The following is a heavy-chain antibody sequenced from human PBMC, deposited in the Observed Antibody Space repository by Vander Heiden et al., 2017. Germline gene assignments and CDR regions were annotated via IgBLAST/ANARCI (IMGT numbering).Heavy chain of an antibody. CDR2: IYFSGNT. D-gene: IGHD4-4*01. CDR1: GGSISNYY. Sequence: QVQLQESGPGLVKPSETLSLTCTVSGGSISNYYWNWIRQPPGKGLEWIGYIYFSGNTNYNPSLKNRVTISVDTSKNQFSLKLSSVTAADTAVYYCASQDYSKAGYDNWGQGTLVTVSS. CDR3: ASQDYSKAGYDN. V-gene: IGHV4-59*01. J-gene: IGHJ4*02.